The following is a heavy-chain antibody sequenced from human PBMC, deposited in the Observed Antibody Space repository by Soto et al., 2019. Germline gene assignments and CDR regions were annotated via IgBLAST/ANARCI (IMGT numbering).Heavy chain of an antibody. CDR3: ARDPEYYGSGSYPDY. D-gene: IGHD3-10*01. Sequence: QVQLVESGGGVVQPGRSLRLSCAASGFTFSSYAMHWVRQAPGKGLEWVAVISYDGSNKYYADSVKGRFTISRDNSKNTLYLQMNSLRAEDTAVYYCARDPEYYGSGSYPDYWGQGTLVTVSS. CDR2: ISYDGSNK. CDR1: GFTFSSYA. V-gene: IGHV3-30-3*01. J-gene: IGHJ4*02.